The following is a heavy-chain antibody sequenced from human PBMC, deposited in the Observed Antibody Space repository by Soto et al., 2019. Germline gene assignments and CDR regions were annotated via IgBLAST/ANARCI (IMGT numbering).Heavy chain of an antibody. J-gene: IGHJ5*02. Sequence: QVQLVQSGAEVKKPGASVKVSCKASGYTFTSYGISWVRQAPGQGLEWMGWSSAYNGNTTYAQKLQGRVTMTTDTSTSTAYMELRGMRSDDTAVYYCARDVSRQLDHWFDPWGQGTLVTVSS. V-gene: IGHV1-18*04. CDR1: GYTFTSYG. CDR2: SSAYNGNT. D-gene: IGHD6-6*01. CDR3: ARDVSRQLDHWFDP.